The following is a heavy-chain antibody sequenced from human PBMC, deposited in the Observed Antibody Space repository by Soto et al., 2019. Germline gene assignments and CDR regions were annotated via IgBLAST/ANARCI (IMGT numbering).Heavy chain of an antibody. V-gene: IGHV1-69*13. CDR3: ARDRDSNYYYYGMDV. Sequence: ASVKVSSKASGGTFSSYAISWVRQAPGQGLEWMGGIIPIFGTANYAQKFQGRVTITADESTSTAYMELSSLRSEDTAVYYCARDRDSNYYYYGMDVWGQGTTVTVSS. CDR1: GGTFSSYA. J-gene: IGHJ6*02. D-gene: IGHD4-4*01. CDR2: IIPIFGTA.